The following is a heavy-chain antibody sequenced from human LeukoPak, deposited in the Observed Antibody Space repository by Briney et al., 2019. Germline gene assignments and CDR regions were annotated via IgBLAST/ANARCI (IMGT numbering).Heavy chain of an antibody. CDR3: ARELPVVYYYDSSGSDY. CDR1: GGSFSGYY. D-gene: IGHD3-22*01. Sequence: PSETLSLTCAVYGGSFSGYYWSWIRQPPGKGLEWIGEINHSGSINYNPSLKSRVTISVDTSKNQFSLKLSSVTAADTAVYYCARELPVVYYYDSSGSDYWGQGTLVTVSS. V-gene: IGHV4-34*01. J-gene: IGHJ4*02. CDR2: INHSGSI.